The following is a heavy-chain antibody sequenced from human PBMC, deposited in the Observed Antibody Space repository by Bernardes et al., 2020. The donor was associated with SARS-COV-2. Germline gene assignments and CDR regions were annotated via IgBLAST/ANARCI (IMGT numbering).Heavy chain of an antibody. V-gene: IGHV4-59*01. CDR1: GGSLSTYY. J-gene: IGHJ4*02. D-gene: IGHD3-22*01. CDR3: ARVTYYYDSSGYYVYYFDH. Sequence: SETLSLTCTVSGGSLSTYYWSWVRQPPGKGLEWIGYIYYSGSTNYNPSLKSRVTISVDTSKNQFSLKLSSVTAADTAVYYCARVTYYYDSSGYYVYYFDHWGQGTLVTVSS. CDR2: IYYSGST.